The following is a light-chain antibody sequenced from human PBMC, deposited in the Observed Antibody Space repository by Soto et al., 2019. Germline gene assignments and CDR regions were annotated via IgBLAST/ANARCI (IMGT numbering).Light chain of an antibody. V-gene: IGKV3-15*01. CDR3: QHYSNWPPWT. CDR1: QTIRSN. Sequence: IVMTQSPATLSVSPGERATLSRRASQTIRSNLAWYQQKPGQAPRLLMYGASTRATGIPARFSGSGSGTEFTLTINSLQSEDFAVYYCQHYSNWPPWTFGQGTKVEIK. CDR2: GAS. J-gene: IGKJ1*01.